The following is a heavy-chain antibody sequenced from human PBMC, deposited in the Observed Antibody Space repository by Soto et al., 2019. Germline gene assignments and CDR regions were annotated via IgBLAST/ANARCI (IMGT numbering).Heavy chain of an antibody. D-gene: IGHD6-6*01. CDR2: IIPIFGTA. V-gene: IGHV1-69*13. CDR3: AARASPSSSSGGSWFDP. J-gene: IGHJ5*02. Sequence: SVKVSCKASGGTFSSYAISWVRQAPGQGLEWMGGIIPIFGTANYAQKFQGRVTITADESTSTAYMELSSLRSEDTAVYYCAARASPSSSSGGSWFDPWGQGTLVTVSS. CDR1: GGTFSSYA.